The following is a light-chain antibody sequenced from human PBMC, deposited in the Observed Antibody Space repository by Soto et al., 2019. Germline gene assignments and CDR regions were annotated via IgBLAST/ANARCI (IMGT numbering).Light chain of an antibody. Sequence: DIQMTQSPSSLSASVGDRVTITCRASQSIKMYLNWYQQKPGKAPNLLIYGASTLQTGVPSRFSGSGSGTEFTLTINSLQPEDFAPYYCQQSYTTPPITFGQGTRLEIK. CDR3: QQSYTTPPIT. CDR2: GAS. V-gene: IGKV1-39*01. CDR1: QSIKMY. J-gene: IGKJ5*01.